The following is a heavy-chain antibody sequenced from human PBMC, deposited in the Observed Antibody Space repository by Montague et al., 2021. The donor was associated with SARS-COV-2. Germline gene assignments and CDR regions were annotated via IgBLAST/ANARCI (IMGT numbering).Heavy chain of an antibody. J-gene: IGHJ6*02. V-gene: IGHV2-70*11. CDR1: GFSLSTSGMC. Sequence: PALVKPTQTLTLTCTFSGFSLSTSGMCMTWIRQPPGKALEWLARIDWDGDKYYSTSLKSRPTISKDTSKNLVVLTMTNMDPVDTATYYCARGPSDTYYYNGMDVWGRGTTVTVSS. CDR3: ARGPSDTYYYNGMDV. CDR2: IDWDGDK.